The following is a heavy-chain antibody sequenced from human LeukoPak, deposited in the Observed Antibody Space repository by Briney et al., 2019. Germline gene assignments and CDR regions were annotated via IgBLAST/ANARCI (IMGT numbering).Heavy chain of an antibody. D-gene: IGHD5-18*01. CDR3: ARDTAMPHAAFDI. CDR1: GGSISSGDYY. J-gene: IGHJ3*02. Sequence: SETLSLTCTVSGGSISSGDYYWSWIRQPPGKGLEWIGYIYYSGSTYYNPSLKSRVTISVGTSKNQFSLKLSSVTAADTAVYYCARDTAMPHAAFDIWGQGTMVTVSS. V-gene: IGHV4-30-4*08. CDR2: IYYSGST.